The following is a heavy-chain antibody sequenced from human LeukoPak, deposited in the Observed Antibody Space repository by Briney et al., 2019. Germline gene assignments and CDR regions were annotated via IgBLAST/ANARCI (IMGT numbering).Heavy chain of an antibody. Sequence: ASVKVSCKASGSSFTGFYIHWVRQAPGQGLEWMGWINPNSGGARYSQKFQGRVTMTRDTSISTGYMELSRLRSDDTAVYYCACSYQYDNGGSRVVIDAFEIWGQETRVTVSS. CDR3: ACSYQYDNGGSRVVIDAFEI. J-gene: IGHJ3*02. D-gene: IGHD3-22*01. CDR1: GSSFTGFY. CDR2: INPNSGGA. V-gene: IGHV1-2*02.